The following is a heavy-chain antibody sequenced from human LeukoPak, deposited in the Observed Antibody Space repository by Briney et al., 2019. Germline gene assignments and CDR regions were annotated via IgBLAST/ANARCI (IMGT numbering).Heavy chain of an antibody. D-gene: IGHD6-13*01. CDR3: ASSPGLAAAGTFYFDY. V-gene: IGHV5-51*01. Sequence: GESLKISCKGSGYSFTSYWIGWVRQMPGKGLEWMGIIYTGDSDTRYSPSLQGQVTISADKSISTSYLQWSSLKASDTAMYYCASSPGLAAAGTFYFDYWGQGTLVTVSS. CDR1: GYSFTSYW. J-gene: IGHJ4*02. CDR2: IYTGDSDT.